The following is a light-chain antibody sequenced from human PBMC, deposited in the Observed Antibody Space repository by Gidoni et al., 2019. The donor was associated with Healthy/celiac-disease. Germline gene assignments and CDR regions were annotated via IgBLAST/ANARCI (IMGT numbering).Light chain of an antibody. CDR2: KAS. CDR1: QSINSW. Sequence: DIQMTQSPSTLSASVGYRDTITGRASQSINSWLAWYQQKPGKAPNLLIYKASNLESGVPSMLSGSGSGTEFTLTISSLQPDDFATYYCQQYISYQWTFGQGTKVEIK. V-gene: IGKV1-5*03. CDR3: QQYISYQWT. J-gene: IGKJ1*01.